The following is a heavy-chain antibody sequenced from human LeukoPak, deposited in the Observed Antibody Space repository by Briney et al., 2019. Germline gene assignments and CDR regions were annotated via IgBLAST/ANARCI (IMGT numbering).Heavy chain of an antibody. CDR2: ISSGGGTK. Sequence: GGSLRLSCAASGFTFSTYVMNWVRQAPGKGLEWVSYISSGGGTKYYADSVKGRFTISRDNAKNSLSLQMNSLRTEDTAVYYCARDRVGASTWGYFDFWGQGTLVTVSS. V-gene: IGHV3-48*03. D-gene: IGHD1-26*01. CDR3: ARDRVGASTWGYFDF. J-gene: IGHJ4*02. CDR1: GFTFSTYV.